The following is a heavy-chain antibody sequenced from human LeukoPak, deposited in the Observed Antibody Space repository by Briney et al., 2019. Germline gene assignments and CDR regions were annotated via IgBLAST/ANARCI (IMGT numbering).Heavy chain of an antibody. V-gene: IGHV4-34*01. CDR1: GGSFSSYY. J-gene: IGHJ4*02. D-gene: IGHD3-10*01. CDR2: INHSGST. Sequence: SETLSLTCAVYGGSFSSYYWSWMRQPPGKGLEWIGEINHSGSTNYNPSLKSRVTISVDTSKNRFSLKLSSVTAADTAVYYCAREHRYYGSGSYYNAFDYWGQGTLVTVSS. CDR3: AREHRYYGSGSYYNAFDY.